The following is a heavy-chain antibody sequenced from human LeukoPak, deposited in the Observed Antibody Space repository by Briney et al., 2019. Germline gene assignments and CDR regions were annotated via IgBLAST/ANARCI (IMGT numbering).Heavy chain of an antibody. CDR3: ARVGWLQLESWFDP. V-gene: IGHV4-59*01. CDR1: GGSISSYY. Sequence: PSETLSLTCTVSGGSISSYYWNWIRQPPGKGLEWIGYIYYTGSTNYNPSLESRVTISVDTSKNQFSLKLSSVTAADTAVYYCARVGWLQLESWFDPWGQGTLVTVSS. J-gene: IGHJ5*02. D-gene: IGHD5-24*01. CDR2: IYYTGST.